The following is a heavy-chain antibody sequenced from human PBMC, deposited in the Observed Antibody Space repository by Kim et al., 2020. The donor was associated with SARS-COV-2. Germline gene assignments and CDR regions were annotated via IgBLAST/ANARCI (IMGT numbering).Heavy chain of an antibody. CDR3: ARDPGILTGYHLDY. D-gene: IGHD3-9*01. J-gene: IGHJ4*02. V-gene: IGHV3-7*03. CDR2: IKQDGSEK. Sequence: GGSLRLSCAASGFTFSSYWMSWVRQAPGKGLEWVANIKQDGSEKYYVDSVKGRFTISRDNAKNSLYLQMNSLRAEDTAVYYCARDPGILTGYHLDYWGQGTLVTVSS. CDR1: GFTFSSYW.